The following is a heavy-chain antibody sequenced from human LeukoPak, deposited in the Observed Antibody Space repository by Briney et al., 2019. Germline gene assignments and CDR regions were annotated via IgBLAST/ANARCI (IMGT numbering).Heavy chain of an antibody. CDR2: ISGTGASP. D-gene: IGHD1-7*01. Sequence: GGSLRLSCAASGFTFSNYAMTWVRQAPGKRLEWVSAISGTGASPYYADSVKGRFTISRDNSKSTLYLQMDSLRAEDTAVYYCAKLGTGITAFYYYMDVWGKGTTVTVSS. CDR3: AKLGTGITAFYYYMDV. CDR1: GFTFSNYA. V-gene: IGHV3-23*01. J-gene: IGHJ6*03.